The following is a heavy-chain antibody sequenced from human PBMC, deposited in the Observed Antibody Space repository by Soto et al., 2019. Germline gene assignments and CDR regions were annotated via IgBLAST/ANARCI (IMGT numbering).Heavy chain of an antibody. J-gene: IGHJ3*02. CDR1: GGTFGSNA. Sequence: QVHLVQSGAEVKKPGSSVNVSSKASGGTFGSNAIAWVREVPGQGLEWMGWIIPIFGTTHYAQKFQGRVTITADESTGTVYMDLSSLRSDDTAVYYCARTVFGVVTLAFDIWGQGTLLTVSS. CDR2: IIPIFGTT. CDR3: ARTVFGVVTLAFDI. D-gene: IGHD3-3*01. V-gene: IGHV1-69*01.